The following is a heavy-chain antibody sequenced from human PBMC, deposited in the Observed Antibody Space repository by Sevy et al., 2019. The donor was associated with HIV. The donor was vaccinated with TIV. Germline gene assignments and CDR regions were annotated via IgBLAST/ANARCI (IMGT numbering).Heavy chain of an antibody. CDR3: ARDFQH. V-gene: IGHV3-30*04. J-gene: IGHJ1*01. Sequence: GGSLRLSCAASGFTFSSYAMHWVRQAPGKGLEWVAVISYDGSNKYYADSVKGRFTISRDNSKNTLYLQMNNLRAEDTAVYYCARDFQHWGQGTLVTVSS. CDR1: GFTFSSYA. CDR2: ISYDGSNK.